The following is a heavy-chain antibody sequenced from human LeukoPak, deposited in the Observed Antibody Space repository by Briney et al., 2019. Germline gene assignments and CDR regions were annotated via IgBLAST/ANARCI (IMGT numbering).Heavy chain of an antibody. CDR3: ARDTTVAGTNYYYMDV. Sequence: TVKVSCKASGGTFSSYAISWVRQAPGQGLEWMGRIIPIFGTANYAQKFQGRVTITTDESTSTAYIELSSLRSEDTAVYYCARDTTVAGTNYYYMDVWGKGTTVTVSS. D-gene: IGHD6-19*01. J-gene: IGHJ6*03. V-gene: IGHV1-69*05. CDR2: IIPIFGTA. CDR1: GGTFSSYA.